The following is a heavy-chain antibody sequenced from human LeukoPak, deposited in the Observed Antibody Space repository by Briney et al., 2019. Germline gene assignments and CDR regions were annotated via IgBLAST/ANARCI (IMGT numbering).Heavy chain of an antibody. D-gene: IGHD6-6*01. Sequence: SQTLSLTCTVSGGSISSGGYYWSWIRQHPGKGLEWIGYIYYSGSTYYNPSLKSRVTISVDTSKNQFSLKLSPVTAADTAVYYCARARWGSSSSRWFDPWGQGTLVTVSS. V-gene: IGHV4-31*03. CDR1: GGSISSGGYY. CDR3: ARARWGSSSSRWFDP. J-gene: IGHJ5*02. CDR2: IYYSGST.